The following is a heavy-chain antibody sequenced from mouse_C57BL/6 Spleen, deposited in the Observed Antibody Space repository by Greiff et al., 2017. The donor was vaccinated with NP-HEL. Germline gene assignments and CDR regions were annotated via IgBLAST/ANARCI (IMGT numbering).Heavy chain of an antibody. CDR3: ARTVVAPYWYFDV. CDR2: SYPGDGDT. J-gene: IGHJ1*03. CDR1: GYAFSSSW. D-gene: IGHD1-1*01. V-gene: IGHV1-82*01. Sequence: VQRVESGPELVKPGASVKISCKASGYAFSSSWMNWVKQRPGKGLEWIGRSYPGDGDTNYNGKFKGKATLTADKSSSTAYMQLRSLASEDSAVYYCARTVVAPYWYFDVWGTGTTVTVSS.